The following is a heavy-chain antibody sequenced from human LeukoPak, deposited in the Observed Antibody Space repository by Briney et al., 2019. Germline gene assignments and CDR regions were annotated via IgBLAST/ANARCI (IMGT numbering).Heavy chain of an antibody. Sequence: PGRSLRLSCAASGFTFSRYAMNWVRQAPGKGLEWVSGISGSGATTYYADSVKGRFTISRDNSKNTFYLQMNSLRAEDTAVYYCAKDVSETGTTFDYWGQGTQVTVSS. CDR2: ISGSGATT. V-gene: IGHV3-23*01. D-gene: IGHD1-7*01. CDR1: GFTFSRYA. CDR3: AKDVSETGTTFDY. J-gene: IGHJ4*02.